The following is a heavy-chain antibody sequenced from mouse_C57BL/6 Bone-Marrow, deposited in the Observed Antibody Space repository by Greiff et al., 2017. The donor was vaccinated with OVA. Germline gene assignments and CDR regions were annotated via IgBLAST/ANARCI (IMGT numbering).Heavy chain of an antibody. V-gene: IGHV14-4*01. CDR2: IDPENGDT. CDR1: GFNIKDDY. CDR3: TTDYYPFAY. J-gene: IGHJ3*01. D-gene: IGHD1-1*01. Sequence: VQLKESGAELVRPGASVKLSCTASGFNIKDDYMHWVKQRPEQGLEWIGWIDPENGDTEYASKFQGKATITADTSSNTAYLQLSILTAEDTADYYCTTDYYPFAYWGQGTLVTVSA.